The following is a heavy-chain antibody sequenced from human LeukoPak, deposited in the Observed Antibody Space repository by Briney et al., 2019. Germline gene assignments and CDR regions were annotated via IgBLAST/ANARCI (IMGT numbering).Heavy chain of an antibody. CDR3: AKENSWYFDY. Sequence: PGGSLRLSCAASGFTFSSYGMHWVRQAPGKGLEWVAVISYDGSNKYYADSVKGRFTISRDNSKNTLYLQMNSLRAEDTAVYYCAKENSWYFDYWGQGTLVTVSS. CDR1: GFTFSSYG. CDR2: ISYDGSNK. V-gene: IGHV3-30*18. J-gene: IGHJ4*02.